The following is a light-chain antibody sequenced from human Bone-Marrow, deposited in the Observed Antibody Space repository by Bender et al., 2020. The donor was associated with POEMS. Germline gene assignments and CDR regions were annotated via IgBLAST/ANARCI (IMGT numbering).Light chain of an antibody. J-gene: IGLJ3*02. CDR1: SSDVGNYNL. Sequence: QSALTQPASVSGSPGQSITISCTGTSSDVGNYNLVSWYQQYPGKAPILIIYEGSKRPSGISHRFSGSKSGNTASLTISGLQAEDEADYYCCPYATTSTPWVFGGGTKLTVV. CDR3: CPYATTSTPWV. V-gene: IGLV2-23*01. CDR2: EGS.